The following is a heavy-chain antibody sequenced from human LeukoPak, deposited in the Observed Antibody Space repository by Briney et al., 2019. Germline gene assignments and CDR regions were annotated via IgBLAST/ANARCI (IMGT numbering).Heavy chain of an antibody. V-gene: IGHV3-23*01. CDR2: ISGSGGST. D-gene: IGHD1-26*01. J-gene: IGHJ4*02. CDR1: GFTFSSYA. CDR3: AKVVNSGSYFFHFDY. Sequence: GSLRLSCAASGFTFSSYAMSWVRQAPGKGLEWVSAISGSGGSTYYADSVKGRFTISRDNSKNTLYLQMNSLRAEDTAVYYCAKVVNSGSYFFHFDYWGQGTLVTVSS.